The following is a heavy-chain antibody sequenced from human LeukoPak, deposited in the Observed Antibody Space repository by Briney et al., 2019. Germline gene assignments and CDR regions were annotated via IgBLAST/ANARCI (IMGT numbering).Heavy chain of an antibody. V-gene: IGHV6-1*01. Sequence: SQTLSLTCAISGDSVSSNSAAWNWVRQSPSRGLEWLGRTYYRSKWYNDYAVSVKSRITINPDTSKNQFSLQLNSVTPEDTAVYYCARERVWFGESTESGFDYWGQGTLVTVSS. CDR1: GDSVSSNSAA. CDR2: TYYRSKWYN. CDR3: ARERVWFGESTESGFDY. D-gene: IGHD3-10*01. J-gene: IGHJ4*02.